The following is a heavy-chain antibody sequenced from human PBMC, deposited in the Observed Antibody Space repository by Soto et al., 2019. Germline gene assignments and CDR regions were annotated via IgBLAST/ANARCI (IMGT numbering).Heavy chain of an antibody. CDR1: GSSIDSALYC. D-gene: IGHD3-10*01. Sequence: SETLSLTCTVSGSSIDSALYCWRWILQNPGKGLKWIGYIYSRGNTCYHPYLKSRISIAADTSKNHFSLKLSSVTAADTAVYFCARALSGSYFVLEHWGQGTLVTVSS. V-gene: IGHV4-31*03. CDR3: ARALSGSYFVLEH. J-gene: IGHJ4*02. CDR2: IYSRGNT.